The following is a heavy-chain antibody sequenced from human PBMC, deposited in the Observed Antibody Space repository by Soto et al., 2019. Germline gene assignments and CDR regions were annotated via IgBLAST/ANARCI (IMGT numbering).Heavy chain of an antibody. V-gene: IGHV3-23*01. CDR2: ISGSGGST. J-gene: IGHJ3*02. CDR1: GFTFSSYA. Sequence: PGGSLRLSCAASGFTFSSYAMSWVRQAPGKGLEWGSAISGSGGSTYYADSVKGRFTISRDNSKNTLYLQMNSLRAEDTAVYYCAKDGPNPRPVLRYFDWRGAFDIWGQGTMVTV. CDR3: AKDGPNPRPVLRYFDWRGAFDI. D-gene: IGHD3-9*01.